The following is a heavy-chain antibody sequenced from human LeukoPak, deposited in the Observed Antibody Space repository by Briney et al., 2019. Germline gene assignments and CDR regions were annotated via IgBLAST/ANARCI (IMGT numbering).Heavy chain of an antibody. J-gene: IGHJ4*02. V-gene: IGHV1-46*01. CDR1: VYTFTGYH. CDR2: INPSGGST. CDR3: ARDKGGYPYDY. Sequence: ASVKVSCKASVYTFTGYHMHWVRQAPGQGLEWMGIINPSGGSTSYAQKFQGRVTMTRDTSTSTVYMELSSLRSEDTAVYYCARDKGGYPYDYWGQRTLVTVSS. D-gene: IGHD3-22*01.